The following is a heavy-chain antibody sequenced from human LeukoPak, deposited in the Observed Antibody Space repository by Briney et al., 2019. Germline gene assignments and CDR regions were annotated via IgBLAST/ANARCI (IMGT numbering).Heavy chain of an antibody. CDR1: GGSVSSNTAA. CDR2: TYYRSRWYN. D-gene: IGHD7-27*01. Sequence: SQTLSLTCAISGGSVSSNTAAWNWIRQSPSRGLEWLGRTYYRSRWYNDYAVSVESRITITPDTSKNQFSLQLNSVTPEDTAVYYCARDDLGIGVPFDSWGQGTLVTVSS. V-gene: IGHV6-1*01. J-gene: IGHJ4*02. CDR3: ARDDLGIGVPFDS.